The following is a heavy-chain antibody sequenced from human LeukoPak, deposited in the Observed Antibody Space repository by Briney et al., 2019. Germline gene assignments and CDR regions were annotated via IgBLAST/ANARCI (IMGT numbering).Heavy chain of an antibody. D-gene: IGHD5-12*01. Sequence: GASVKVSCKASGYTFTNYGITWVRQAPGQGLEWMGWISGHQGNTKYAQDFQGRVTMTIDTSTSTAYMDLRSLRSDDTAVYYCARDWHINIVARPLGYWRQGTLVTVSP. CDR3: ARDWHINIVARPLGY. V-gene: IGHV1-18*01. J-gene: IGHJ4*02. CDR1: GYTFTNYG. CDR2: ISGHQGNT.